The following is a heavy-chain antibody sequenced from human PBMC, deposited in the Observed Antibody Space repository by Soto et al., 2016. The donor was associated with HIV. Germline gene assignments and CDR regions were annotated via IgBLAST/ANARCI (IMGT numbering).Heavy chain of an antibody. J-gene: IGHJ4*01. CDR2: INHRGNT. CDR1: GGSFSGYS. CDR3: ARGVGLRGVVFPDLR. Sequence: QVQLQQWGAGLLKPSETLSLTCAVYGGSFSGYSWTWIRQSPGKGLTWIGEINHRGNTKYSPSLKSRVTMTLDTSKNQYSLKLNSMTAADTAVYYCARGVGLRGVVFPDLRGDQGTLVHRLL. V-gene: IGHV4-34*02. D-gene: IGHD1-26*01.